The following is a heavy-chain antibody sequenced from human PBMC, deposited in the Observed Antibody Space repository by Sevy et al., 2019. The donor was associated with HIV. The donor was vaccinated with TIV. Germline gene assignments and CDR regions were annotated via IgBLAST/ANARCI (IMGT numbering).Heavy chain of an antibody. CDR1: GFPFSSYA. CDR2: IGGSGVST. V-gene: IGHV3-23*01. CDR3: AKDRAAMVGDAFDI. Sequence: GGSLRLSCAASGFPFSSYAMSWVRQAPGKGLEWVSAIGGSGVSTYYADSVKGRFPISRDNSKNTLYLQMNSLRAEDTAVYYCAKDRAAMVGDAFDIWGQGTMVTVSS. J-gene: IGHJ3*02. D-gene: IGHD5-18*01.